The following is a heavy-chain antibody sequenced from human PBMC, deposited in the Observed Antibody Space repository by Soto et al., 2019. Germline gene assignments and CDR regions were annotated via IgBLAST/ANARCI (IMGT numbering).Heavy chain of an antibody. J-gene: IGHJ4*02. D-gene: IGHD2-21*01. Sequence: GGSLRLSCAASGITFSNYEMNWVRQVPGKGLEWVSYISSSGSTKYYADSVKGRFTISRDNAKNSLYLQMNSLRTEDSAVYYCAKAGGGLGDFVHYCAQGTSVSVSS. CDR3: AKAGGGLGDFVHY. CDR2: ISSSGSTK. CDR1: GITFSNYE. V-gene: IGHV3-48*03.